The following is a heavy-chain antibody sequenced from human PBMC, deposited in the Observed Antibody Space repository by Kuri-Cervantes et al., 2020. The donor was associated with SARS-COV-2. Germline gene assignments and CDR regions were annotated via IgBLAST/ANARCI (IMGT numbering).Heavy chain of an antibody. J-gene: IGHJ3*02. CDR1: GFTFSSYG. D-gene: IGHD3-22*01. CDR3: ARDSGMIVVVIGAFDI. CDR2: ISYDGNNK. Sequence: GGSLRLSCAASGFTFSSYGMHWVRQAPGKGLEWVAVISYDGNNKYYADSVKGRFTISRDNTKNTLYLQMNSLRAEDTAMYYCARDSGMIVVVIGAFDIWGQGTMVTVSS. V-gene: IGHV3-30*03.